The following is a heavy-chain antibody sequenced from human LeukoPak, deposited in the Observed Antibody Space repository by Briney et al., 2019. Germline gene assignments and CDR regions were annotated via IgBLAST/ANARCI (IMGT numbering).Heavy chain of an antibody. CDR1: GFTFSSYG. J-gene: IGHJ4*02. CDR3: AKEVWDIVVVPAAISY. CDR2: IRYDGSNK. V-gene: IGHV3-30*02. Sequence: GGSLRLSCAASGFTFSSYGMHWVRQAPGKGLEWVGFIRYDGSNKYYADSVKGRFTISRDNSKNTLYLQMNSLRAEDTAVYYCAKEVWDIVVVPAAISYWGQGTLVTVSS. D-gene: IGHD2-2*01.